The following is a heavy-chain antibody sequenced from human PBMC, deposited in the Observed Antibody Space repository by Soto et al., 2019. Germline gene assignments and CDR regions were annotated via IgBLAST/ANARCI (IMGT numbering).Heavy chain of an antibody. J-gene: IGHJ6*02. V-gene: IGHV3-30*18. CDR1: GSTFSSYG. Sequence: GGSLRLSCAASGSTFSSYGMHWVRQAPGKGLEWVVVISYDGSNKYYADSVKGRFTISRDNSKNTLYLQMNSLRAEDTAVYYCAKEKTGGGSRYYYGMDVWGQGTTVTVSS. CDR3: AKEKTGGGSRYYYGMDV. D-gene: IGHD3-10*01. CDR2: ISYDGSNK.